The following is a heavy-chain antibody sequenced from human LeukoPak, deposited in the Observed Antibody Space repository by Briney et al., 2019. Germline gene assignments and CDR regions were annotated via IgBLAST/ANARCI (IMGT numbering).Heavy chain of an antibody. CDR2: INHSGST. V-gene: IGHV4-34*01. Sequence: SETLSLTCAVYGGSFSGYYWSWIRQPPGRGLEWIGEINHSGSTNYNPSLKSRVTISVDTSKNQFSLKLSSVTAADTAVYYCARDRGTWNDDGFDYWGQGTLVTVSS. J-gene: IGHJ4*02. CDR3: ARDRGTWNDDGFDY. CDR1: GGSFSGYY. D-gene: IGHD1-1*01.